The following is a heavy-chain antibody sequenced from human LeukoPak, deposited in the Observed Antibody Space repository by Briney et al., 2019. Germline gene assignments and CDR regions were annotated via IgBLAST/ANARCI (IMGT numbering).Heavy chain of an antibody. J-gene: IGHJ3*01. CDR2: ISGSGGSP. V-gene: IGHV3-23*01. D-gene: IGHD2-21*02. CDR3: AKVVLLLTASDAFDF. Sequence: GGSLRLSCAASGFTFSSYAMSWVRQAPGKGLEWVSTISGSGGSPYYADSVKGRFTISRDNFKNTMFLRMNSLRAEDTAVYYCAKVVLLLTASDAFDFWGQGTKVTVSS. CDR1: GFTFSSYA.